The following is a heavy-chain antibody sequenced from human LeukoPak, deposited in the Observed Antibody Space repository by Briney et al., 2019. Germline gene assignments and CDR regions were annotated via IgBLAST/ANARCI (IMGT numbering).Heavy chain of an antibody. D-gene: IGHD3-10*01. V-gene: IGHV3-74*01. Sequence: GGSLRLSCAASGFTFSSYWMHWVRQAPGKGLVWGSRINTDGSSTSYADSVKGRFTISRDNAKNTLSLQMNSLRAEDTAVYYCARTYYPISYYFDYWGQGTLVTVSS. J-gene: IGHJ4*02. CDR1: GFTFSSYW. CDR2: INTDGSST. CDR3: ARTYYPISYYFDY.